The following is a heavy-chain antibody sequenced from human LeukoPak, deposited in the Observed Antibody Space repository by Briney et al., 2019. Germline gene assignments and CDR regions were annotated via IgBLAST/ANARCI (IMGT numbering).Heavy chain of an antibody. Sequence: ASVKVSCKASGYTFSSYAMHWVRQAPGQRLEWMGWINAGSGNTKYSLKFQGRVTITRDTSASTAYMELSNLRSEDTAVYYCASGQYSSGWDLGNYYYGMDVWGKGTTVTVSS. CDR2: INAGSGNT. J-gene: IGHJ6*04. CDR1: GYTFSSYA. D-gene: IGHD6-19*01. V-gene: IGHV1-3*01. CDR3: ASGQYSSGWDLGNYYYGMDV.